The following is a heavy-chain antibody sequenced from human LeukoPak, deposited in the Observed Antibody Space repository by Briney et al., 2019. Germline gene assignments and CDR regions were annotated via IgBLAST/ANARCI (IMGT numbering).Heavy chain of an antibody. CDR1: GFTFSSYA. D-gene: IGHD4-11*01. Sequence: GGSLRLSCAASGFTFSSYAMSWVRQAPGKGLEWVSAIGGSGGTTYYADSVKGRFTISRDNSKNTLYLQMNSLRAEDTALYYCARVASNYDFDYWGQGTLATVSS. V-gene: IGHV3-23*01. CDR2: IGGSGGTT. CDR3: ARVASNYDFDY. J-gene: IGHJ4*02.